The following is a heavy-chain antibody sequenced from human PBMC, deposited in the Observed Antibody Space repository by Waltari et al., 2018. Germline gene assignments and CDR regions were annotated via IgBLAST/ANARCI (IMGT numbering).Heavy chain of an antibody. CDR1: GYSISSGYY. J-gene: IGHJ4*02. V-gene: IGHV4-38-2*01. CDR2: IYHSGNT. Sequence: QVQLQESGPGLVKPSETLSLTCAVSGYSISSGYYWGWIRQPPGKGLEGIGTIYHSGNTYYNPSLKSRVTISVDTSENQFSLKLTSVTAADTAVYYCARKYSGSLDPFDYWGQGTLVTVSS. CDR3: ARKYSGSLDPFDY. D-gene: IGHD1-26*01.